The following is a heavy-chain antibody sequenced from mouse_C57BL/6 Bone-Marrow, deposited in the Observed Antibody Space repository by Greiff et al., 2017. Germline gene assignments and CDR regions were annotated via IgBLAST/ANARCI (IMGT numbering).Heavy chain of an antibody. CDR3: ARVGRALYAMDY. CDR1: GFTFTDYN. J-gene: IGHJ4*01. V-gene: IGHV1-18*01. CDR2: INPNNGGT. Sequence: VQLQQSGPELVKPGASVKIPCKASGFTFTDYNMDWVKQSPGKSLEWIGDINPNNGGTIYNQKFKGKATLTVDKSSSTAYMELRSLTSEDTAVYYCARVGRALYAMDYWGQGTSVTVSS. D-gene: IGHD4-1*01.